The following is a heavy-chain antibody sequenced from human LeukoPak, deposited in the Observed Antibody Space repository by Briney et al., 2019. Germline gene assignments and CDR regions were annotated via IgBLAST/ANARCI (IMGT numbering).Heavy chain of an antibody. D-gene: IGHD5-18*01. CDR3: AKVLSAMASFDY. V-gene: IGHV3-23*01. Sequence: PGGSLRLSCAASGFTFSGIMSWVRQAPGKGLEWVSSISGSGGSTYYADSVKGRFTIARDNSKNTLYLYMNSLRAEDTAVYYCAKVLSAMASFDYWGQGTLVTVSS. CDR1: GFTFSGI. J-gene: IGHJ4*02. CDR2: ISGSGGST.